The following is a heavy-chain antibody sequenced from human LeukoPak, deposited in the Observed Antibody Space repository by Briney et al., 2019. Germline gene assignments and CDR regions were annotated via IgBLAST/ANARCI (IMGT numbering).Heavy chain of an antibody. CDR3: ASTGGCSSTSCYYYYGMDV. D-gene: IGHD2-2*01. J-gene: IGHJ6*02. CDR2: FDPEDGET. V-gene: IGHV1-24*01. Sequence: ASVKVSCKVSGYTLTELSMHWVRQAPGKGLEWMGGFDPEDGETIYAQKFQGRVTMTEDTSTDTAYMELSSLRSEDTAVYYRASTGGCSSTSCYYYYGMDVWGQGTTVTVSS. CDR1: GYTLTELS.